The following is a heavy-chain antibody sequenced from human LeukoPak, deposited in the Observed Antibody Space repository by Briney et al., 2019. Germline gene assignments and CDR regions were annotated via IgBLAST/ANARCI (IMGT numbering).Heavy chain of an antibody. Sequence: SETLSLTCTVSGDSISSSDYYWGWIRQPPGKGLGWIGTISYSGSTYYNPSLQSRVTISVDTSKNQFSLELSSVTAADTAVYYCARGSRRLADFHYWGQGTLVAVSS. CDR3: ARGSRRLADFHY. CDR2: ISYSGST. D-gene: IGHD1-26*01. V-gene: IGHV4-39*01. J-gene: IGHJ4*02. CDR1: GDSISSSDYY.